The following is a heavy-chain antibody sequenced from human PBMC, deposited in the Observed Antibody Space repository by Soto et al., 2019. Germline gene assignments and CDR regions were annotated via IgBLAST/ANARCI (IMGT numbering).Heavy chain of an antibody. CDR1: GGSISSYY. D-gene: IGHD3-3*01. Sequence: SETLSLTCTVSGGSISSYYWSWIRQPPGKGLEWIGYIYYSGSTNYNPSLKSRVTISVDTSKNQFSLKLSSVTAADKAVYYCAGLYGDGVVIQHRYYFDYWGQAILVTVS. CDR3: AGLYGDGVVIQHRYYFDY. CDR2: IYYSGST. V-gene: IGHV4-59*01. J-gene: IGHJ4*02.